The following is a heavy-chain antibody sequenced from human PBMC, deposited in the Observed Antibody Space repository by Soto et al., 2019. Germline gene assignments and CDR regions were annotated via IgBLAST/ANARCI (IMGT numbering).Heavy chain of an antibody. CDR2: ISAYNGNT. CDR1: GYTFTSYG. V-gene: IGHV1-18*01. Sequence: QVQLVQSGAAVKKPGASVKVSCKASGYTFTSYGFSWVRQAPGQGLEWMGWISAYNGNTNYAQKLQGRVTMTTDTSTSTAYMELRSLRADDTAVYYCASYHLNSYYYGMDVWGQGTPVTVPS. J-gene: IGHJ6*02. CDR3: ASYHLNSYYYGMDV.